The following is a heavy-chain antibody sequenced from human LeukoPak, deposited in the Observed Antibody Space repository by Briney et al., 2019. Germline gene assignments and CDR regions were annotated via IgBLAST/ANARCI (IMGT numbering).Heavy chain of an antibody. Sequence: GGSLRLSCTASEFTVSRNYMLWVRQAPGKGLEWVSLIFSNGDTHYADSVKGRFTISRDNSKNTLYLQMNSLRAEDTAVYYCVGEMYYYDSSGYYAPWGQGTLVTVSS. V-gene: IGHV3-53*01. D-gene: IGHD3-22*01. CDR1: EFTVSRNY. CDR2: IFSNGDT. J-gene: IGHJ5*02. CDR3: VGEMYYYDSSGYYAP.